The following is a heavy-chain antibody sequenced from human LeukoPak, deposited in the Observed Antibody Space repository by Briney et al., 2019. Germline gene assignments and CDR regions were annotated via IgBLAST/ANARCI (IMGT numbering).Heavy chain of an antibody. D-gene: IGHD3-9*01. J-gene: IGHJ4*02. CDR2: ISAYNGNA. V-gene: IGHV1-18*01. Sequence: ASVKVSCKTSGYTFMKYGIIWVRQAPGQGPEWMGWISAYNGNAKYAQNVQDRLTMTIDTSTSTVYMELRSQRSDDTAVYYCARDGYDILTGYKLDYWGQGTLVTVSS. CDR3: ARDGYDILTGYKLDY. CDR1: GYTFMKYG.